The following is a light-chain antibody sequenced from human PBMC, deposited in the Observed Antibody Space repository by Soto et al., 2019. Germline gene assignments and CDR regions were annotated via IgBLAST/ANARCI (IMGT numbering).Light chain of an antibody. CDR1: RSNIGAGYD. Sequence: QSVLTQPPSVSGAPGQRVIISCTGTRSNIGAGYDVHWYQQLPGTAPKLLIYGNSNRPSGVPDRFSGSKSDTSASLAITGLQAEDEADYYCQSYDSGLFGLIFGEGTKVTVL. CDR2: GNS. J-gene: IGLJ2*01. CDR3: QSYDSGLFGLI. V-gene: IGLV1-40*01.